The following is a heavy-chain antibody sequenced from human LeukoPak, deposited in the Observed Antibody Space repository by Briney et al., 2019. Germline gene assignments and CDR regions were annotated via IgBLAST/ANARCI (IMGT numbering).Heavy chain of an antibody. CDR3: AGVWSPPYTSSWPYYFDY. J-gene: IGHJ4*02. CDR1: GFTFGDYS. V-gene: IGHV3-49*04. CDR2: IRTKDFGGTT. D-gene: IGHD6-13*01. Sequence: GGSLRLSCTASGFTFGDYSMSWVRQAPGKGLEYIGFIRTKDFGGTTEYAASVKGRFTISRDNAKNSLYLQMNSLRVEDTAVYYCAGVWSPPYTSSWPYYFDYWGQGTLVTVSS.